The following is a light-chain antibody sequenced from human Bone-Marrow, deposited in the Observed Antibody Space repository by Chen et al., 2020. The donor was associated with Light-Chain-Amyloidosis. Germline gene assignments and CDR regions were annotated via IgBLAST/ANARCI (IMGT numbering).Light chain of an antibody. CDR3: QVWDRSSDRPV. CDR1: NIESTS. V-gene: IGLV3-21*02. Sequence: SYVLTQPSSVSVAPGRPAPIACGGNNIESTSVHWYQQTPGQAPLLVVYDDSDRPSGIPERLSGSNSGNTATLTISRVEAGDEADYYCQVWDRSSDRPVFGGGTKLTVL. J-gene: IGLJ3*02. CDR2: DDS.